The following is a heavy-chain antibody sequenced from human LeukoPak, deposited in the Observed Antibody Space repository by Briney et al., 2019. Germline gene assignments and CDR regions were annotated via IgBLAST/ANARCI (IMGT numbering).Heavy chain of an antibody. D-gene: IGHD3-10*01. J-gene: IGHJ5*02. V-gene: IGHV3-30*18. CDR3: AKSADGAGSTKFDA. Sequence: PGGSLRLSCAASGFTFGSYCMHWVRQAPGKGLEWVAVISYDGSNKYYADSVKGRFTISRDNSKNTLYLQMNSRRAEAAAVYYCAKSADGAGSTKFDAWGQGTLVTVSS. CDR2: ISYDGSNK. CDR1: GFTFGSYC.